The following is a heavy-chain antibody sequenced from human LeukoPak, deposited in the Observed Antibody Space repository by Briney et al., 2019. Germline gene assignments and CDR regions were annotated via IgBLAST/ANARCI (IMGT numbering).Heavy chain of an antibody. CDR1: GASISSYY. Sequence: PSETLSLTCSVSGASISSYYWSWIQQSPGKGPEWIGYIYYSGTTNYNPSLKSRVTISIDTSKNQFSLKLISVTAADTAVYYCARQGIRGQWLVHFDYWGQGTLVTVSS. D-gene: IGHD6-19*01. CDR3: ARQGIRGQWLVHFDY. CDR2: IYYSGTT. V-gene: IGHV4-59*08. J-gene: IGHJ4*02.